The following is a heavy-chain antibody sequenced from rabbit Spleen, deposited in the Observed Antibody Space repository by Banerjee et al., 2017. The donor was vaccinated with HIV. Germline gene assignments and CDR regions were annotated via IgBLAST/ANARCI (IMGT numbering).Heavy chain of an antibody. CDR2: INTATGKA. V-gene: IGHV1S47*01. Sequence: QEQLVESGGGLVKPEGSLTLTCKASGFSFSDRDVMCWVRQAPGKGLEWIACINTATGKAVYASWAKGRFTISRSTSLNTVDLKMTSLTAADTATHFCARSYPASSATSFNLWGPGTLVTVS. CDR1: GFSFSDRDV. D-gene: IGHD1-1*01. CDR3: ARSYPASSATSFNL. J-gene: IGHJ4*01.